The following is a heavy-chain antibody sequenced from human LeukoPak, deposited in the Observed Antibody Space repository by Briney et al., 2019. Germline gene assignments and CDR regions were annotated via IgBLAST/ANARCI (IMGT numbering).Heavy chain of an antibody. CDR3: AREVTGDPYYYYGLDV. V-gene: IGHV1-2*02. CDR2: INPNSGGT. D-gene: IGHD7-27*01. Sequence: APVKVSCQGSGYTFTGYYMHWVRQPPGQGLAWMGWINPNSGGTNYAQKLKDRVTMTRDTSISAAYMSPSTLRYDDTPVSTSAREVTGDPYYYYGLDVWGEGTTL. J-gene: IGHJ6*02. CDR1: GYTFTGYY.